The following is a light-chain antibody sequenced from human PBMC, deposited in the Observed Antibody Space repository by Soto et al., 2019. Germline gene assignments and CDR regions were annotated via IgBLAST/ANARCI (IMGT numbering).Light chain of an antibody. CDR1: QDISNY. J-gene: IGKJ5*01. CDR2: DAS. V-gene: IGKV1-33*01. Sequence: DIQMTQSPSSLSASVGDRVTITCQASQDISNYLNWYQQKPGKAPKLLIYDASNLETGVPSRFTGSRSGTDFTLTISSLQPDDFATYYCQQYSSVLVTFGQGTRLEIK. CDR3: QQYSSVLVT.